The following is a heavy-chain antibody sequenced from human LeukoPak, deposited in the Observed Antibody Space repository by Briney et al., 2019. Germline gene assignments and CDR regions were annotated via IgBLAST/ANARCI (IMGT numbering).Heavy chain of an antibody. CDR2: ISGSGGST. D-gene: IGHD1-26*01. CDR3: AKSIRGGATADY. J-gene: IGHJ4*02. Sequence: GGSLRLSCIGSGFAFNSHSMTWVRQAPGKGLEWVSAISGSGGSTYYADSVKGRFTISRDNSKNTLYLQMNSLRAEDTAVYYCAKSIRGGATADYWGQGTLVTVSS. V-gene: IGHV3-23*01. CDR1: GFAFNSHS.